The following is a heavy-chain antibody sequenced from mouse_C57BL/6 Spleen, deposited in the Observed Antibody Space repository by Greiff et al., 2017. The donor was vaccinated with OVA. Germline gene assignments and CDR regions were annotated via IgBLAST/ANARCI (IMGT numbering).Heavy chain of an antibody. V-gene: IGHV1-59*01. CDR3: ASFYYDGAY. CDR1: GYTFTSYW. J-gene: IGHJ3*01. CDR2: IDPSDSYT. Sequence: QVQLKQPGAELVRPGTSVKLSCKASGYTFTSYWMHWVKQRPGQGLEWIGVIDPSDSYTNYNQKFKGKATLTVDTSSSTAYMQLSSLTSEDSAVYYCASFYYDGAYWGQGTLVTVSA. D-gene: IGHD1-1*02.